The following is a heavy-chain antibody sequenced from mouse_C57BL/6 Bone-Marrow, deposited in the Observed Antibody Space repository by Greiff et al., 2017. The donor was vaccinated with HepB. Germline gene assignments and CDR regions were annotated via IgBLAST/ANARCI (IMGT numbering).Heavy chain of an antibody. Sequence: VQLQQSGTVLARPGASVKMSCKTSGYTFTSYWMHWVKQRPGQGLEWIGAIYPGNSDTSYNQKFKGKAKLTAVTSASTAYMELSSLTNEDSAIYYCARSPITTGWYFDVWGTGTTVTVSS. CDR3: ARSPITTGWYFDV. CDR2: IYPGNSDT. V-gene: IGHV1-5*01. CDR1: GYTFTSYW. J-gene: IGHJ1*03. D-gene: IGHD1-1*01.